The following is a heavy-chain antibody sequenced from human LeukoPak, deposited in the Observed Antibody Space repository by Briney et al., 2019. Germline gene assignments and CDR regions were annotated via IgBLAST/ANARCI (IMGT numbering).Heavy chain of an antibody. CDR3: AKERQRYEVLPSPANDY. J-gene: IGHJ4*02. Sequence: GGSLRLSCAASGFTFSSYGMSWVRQAPGKGLEWVSAISGSGGSTYYADSVKGRFTISRDNSKNTLYLQMNSLRAEDTAVYYCAKERQRYEVLPSPANDYWGQGTLVTVSS. CDR1: GFTFSSYG. CDR2: ISGSGGST. V-gene: IGHV3-23*01. D-gene: IGHD6-25*01.